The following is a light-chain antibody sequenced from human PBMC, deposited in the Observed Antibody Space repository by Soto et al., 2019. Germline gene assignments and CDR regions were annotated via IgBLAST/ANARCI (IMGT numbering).Light chain of an antibody. J-gene: IGKJ2*01. CDR1: QSVSSY. Sequence: EIVLTQSPATLSLSPGERATLSCRASQSVSSYLAWYQQKPGQAPRLLLYDASNRATGIPARFSGSGSGTDFTLTISSLEPEDFAVYYCQQRSNWPSYMYTFGQGTKLEIK. CDR2: DAS. V-gene: IGKV3-11*01. CDR3: QQRSNWPSYMYT.